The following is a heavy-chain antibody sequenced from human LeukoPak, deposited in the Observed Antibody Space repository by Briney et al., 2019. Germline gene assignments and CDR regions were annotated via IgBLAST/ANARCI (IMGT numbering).Heavy chain of an antibody. CDR1: GYTFTSYG. D-gene: IGHD1-26*01. CDR2: ISAYNGNT. J-gene: IGHJ6*03. Sequence: ASVKFSSKASGYTFTSYGISWVRQAPGQGLEWRGWISAYNGNTNYAQKLQGRVTMTTDTSTRTAYMELRSLRSDDTAVYYCAREVVGATSYYYYYMDVWGKGTTVTVSS. CDR3: AREVVGATSYYYYYMDV. V-gene: IGHV1-18*01.